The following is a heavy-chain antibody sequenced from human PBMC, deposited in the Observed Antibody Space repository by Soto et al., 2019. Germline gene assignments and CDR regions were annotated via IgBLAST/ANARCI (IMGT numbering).Heavy chain of an antibody. Sequence: SSETLSLTCTVSGGSISSGGYYWSWIRQHPGKGLEWIGYIYYSGSTYYNPSLKSRVTISVDTSKNQFSLKLSSVTAADTAVYYCAARGRRMVRGVTYYFDYWGQGTLVTVSS. D-gene: IGHD3-10*01. J-gene: IGHJ4*02. CDR1: GGSISSGGYY. CDR3: AARGRRMVRGVTYYFDY. V-gene: IGHV4-31*03. CDR2: IYYSGST.